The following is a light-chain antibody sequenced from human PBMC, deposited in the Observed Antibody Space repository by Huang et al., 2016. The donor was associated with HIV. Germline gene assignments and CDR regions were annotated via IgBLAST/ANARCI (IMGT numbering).Light chain of an antibody. CDR1: QSVATY. CDR3: QQSHTFPPT. J-gene: IGKJ1*01. CDR2: GAS. V-gene: IGKV1-39*01. Sequence: DIQMTQSPSSLSASVGDRVTVTCRASQSVATYLNWYQQKSDKAPKHLIYGASNLQSGVPRKVSGGGSGTNFTFTINNLQPEDFATYYCQQSHTFPPTFGRGTKVEFK.